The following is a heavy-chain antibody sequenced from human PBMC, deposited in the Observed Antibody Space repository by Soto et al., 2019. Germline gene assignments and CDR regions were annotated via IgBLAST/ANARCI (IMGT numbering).Heavy chain of an antibody. CDR2: IYRSGST. J-gene: IGHJ6*03. D-gene: IGHD5-18*01. Sequence: SKTLSLTCTVYGDSVRNQYWSWIRRPPGRGLEWIGYIYRSGSTNFNPSLKSRLTISVDTSKNQFSLKLTSVTAADTAVYYCAMTLEYSHMHVWGNGTSFTASS. CDR3: AMTLEYSHMHV. CDR1: GDSVRNQY. V-gene: IGHV4-4*09.